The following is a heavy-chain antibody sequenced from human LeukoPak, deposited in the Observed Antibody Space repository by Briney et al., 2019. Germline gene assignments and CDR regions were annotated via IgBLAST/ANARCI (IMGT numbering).Heavy chain of an antibody. V-gene: IGHV1-46*01. CDR3: AREESGGYFDY. J-gene: IGHJ4*02. CDR2: ISPTGSST. D-gene: IGHD2-8*02. CDR1: GFTFTNYY. Sequence: ALVKVSCKASGFTFTNYYMHWVRQAPGQGLEWMGLISPTGSSTNYAQKFRGRVTMTRDTSTTTVYMELSSLRSEDTAVYYCAREESGGYFDYWGQGTLVTVSS.